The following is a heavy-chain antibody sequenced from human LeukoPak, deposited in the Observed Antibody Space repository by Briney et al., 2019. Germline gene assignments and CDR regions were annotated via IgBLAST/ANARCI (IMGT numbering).Heavy chain of an antibody. D-gene: IGHD3-10*01. V-gene: IGHV4-59*01. CDR2: IYYSGST. J-gene: IGHJ4*02. CDR1: GGSISSYS. Sequence: SETLSLTCTVSGGSISSYSWSWIRQPPGKGLGWIGYIYYSGSTNYNPSLESRVTISVDTSKNQFSLKLSSVTAADTAVYYCARDDNWVPGFDSWGRGTLVIVSS. CDR3: ARDDNWVPGFDS.